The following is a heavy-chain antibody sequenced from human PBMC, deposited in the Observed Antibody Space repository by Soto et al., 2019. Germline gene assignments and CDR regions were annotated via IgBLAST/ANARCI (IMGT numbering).Heavy chain of an antibody. J-gene: IGHJ4*02. CDR2: ISGSGGST. Sequence: PGGSLRLSCAASGFTFSNYAVTWVRQAPGKGLEWVSTISGSGGSTYYADSVKGRFTISRDNSKNTLYLQMTSLRAEDTAVYFCENNKLGWGLGTLVTVSS. D-gene: IGHD3-10*01. CDR3: ENNKLG. CDR1: GFTFSNYA. V-gene: IGHV3-23*01.